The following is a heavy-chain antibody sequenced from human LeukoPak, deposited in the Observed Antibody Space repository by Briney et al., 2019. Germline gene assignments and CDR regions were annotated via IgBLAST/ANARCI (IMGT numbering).Heavy chain of an antibody. J-gene: IGHJ4*02. V-gene: IGHV4-61*01. CDR2: IYNSGNT. CDR3: ARDRYALTFDY. CDR1: GGSVSNDSYY. Sequence: PSETLSLTCTVSGGSVSNDSYYWSWIRQPPGTKLEWIGYIYNSGNTNYNPSLKSRVTMSVDTSKNQFSLKLSSVTAADTAVYYCARDRYALTFDYWGQGTLATVSS. D-gene: IGHD3-16*01.